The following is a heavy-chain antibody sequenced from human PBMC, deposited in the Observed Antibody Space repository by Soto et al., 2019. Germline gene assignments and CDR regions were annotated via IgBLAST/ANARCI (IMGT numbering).Heavy chain of an antibody. CDR2: SGGTGHTT. CDR3: ARIRQLLFVS. Sequence: VHLSESGGALVQPGGSLRLSCAASGFTFRVYAMSWFRQAPGGGLEWVWASGGTGHTTYYADSVKGRFTIARDNSRDTLSLQMTSRRVEATAVYYCARIRQLLFVSWGQGTLVSVSS. V-gene: IGHV3-23*01. D-gene: IGHD2-2*01. CDR1: GFTFRVYA. J-gene: IGHJ4*02.